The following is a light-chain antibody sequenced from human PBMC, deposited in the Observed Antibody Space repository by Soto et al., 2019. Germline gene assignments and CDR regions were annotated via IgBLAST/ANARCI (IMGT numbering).Light chain of an antibody. CDR1: QSISNN. CDR2: DAS. Sequence: VMTQSPATLSVSPGESATLSCRASQSISNNLAWYQQKPGQAPRLLMYDASTRAIGIPDRFSGSGSGAEFTLTISSLQSEDLAVYYCQQYNNWPRTFGQGTKVEVK. J-gene: IGKJ1*01. V-gene: IGKV3-15*01. CDR3: QQYNNWPRT.